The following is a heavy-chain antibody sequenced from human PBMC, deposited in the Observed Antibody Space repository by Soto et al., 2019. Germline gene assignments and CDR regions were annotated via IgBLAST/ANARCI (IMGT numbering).Heavy chain of an antibody. CDR2: ISCCGGST. Sequence: GWSLRLSCVASGFNFKKFAMSWVRQAPGEGLEWVSGISCCGGSTSYADSVKGRFSIARDDSTNTLSLQMNNLRVEDTAQYYCAKADGEQWLLPHLDKWGQGTLVTVSS. V-gene: IGHV3-23*01. D-gene: IGHD6-19*01. J-gene: IGHJ4*02. CDR3: AKADGEQWLLPHLDK. CDR1: GFNFKKFA.